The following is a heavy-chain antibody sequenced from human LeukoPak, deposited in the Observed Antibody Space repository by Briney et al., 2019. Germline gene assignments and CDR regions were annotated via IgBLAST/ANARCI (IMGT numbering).Heavy chain of an antibody. Sequence: SETLSLTCTVSGGSISSYYWSWIRQPPGKGLEWIGYIYYSGSTNYNPSLKSRVTISADTSKNQFSLKLSSVTAADTAVYYCARDRPGNWYFDLWGRGTLVTVSS. CDR3: ARDRPGNWYFDL. V-gene: IGHV4-59*01. J-gene: IGHJ2*01. CDR1: GGSISSYY. CDR2: IYYSGST.